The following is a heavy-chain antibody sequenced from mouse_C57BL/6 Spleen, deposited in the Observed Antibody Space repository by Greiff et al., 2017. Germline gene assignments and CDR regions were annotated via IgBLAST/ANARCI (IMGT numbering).Heavy chain of an antibody. J-gene: IGHJ1*03. V-gene: IGHV1-72*01. D-gene: IGHD1-1*01. CDR2: IDPNSGGT. CDR3: AREWAATVYFDV. Sequence: VQLQQPGAELVKPGASVKLSCKASGYTFTSYWMHWVKQRPGRGLEWIGRIDPNSGGTKYNEKFKSKATLTVDKASSTAYMQLSSLTSEDSAVSDCAREWAATVYFDVWGRGTTGTVSS. CDR1: GYTFTSYW.